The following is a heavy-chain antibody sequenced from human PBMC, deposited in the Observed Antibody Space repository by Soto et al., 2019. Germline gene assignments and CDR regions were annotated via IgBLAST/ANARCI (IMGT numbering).Heavy chain of an antibody. CDR3: ASSDYSNRNTNWFDP. J-gene: IGHJ5*02. CDR2: ISYDGSNK. Sequence: PGGSLRLSCAAAGFTFSSYGMHWVRKAPGKGLEWVAVISYDGSNKYYADSVKGRFTISRDNSKNTLYLQMNSLRAEDTAVYYCASSDYSNRNTNWFDPWGQGTLVTVSS. D-gene: IGHD4-4*01. CDR1: GFTFSSYG. V-gene: IGHV3-30*03.